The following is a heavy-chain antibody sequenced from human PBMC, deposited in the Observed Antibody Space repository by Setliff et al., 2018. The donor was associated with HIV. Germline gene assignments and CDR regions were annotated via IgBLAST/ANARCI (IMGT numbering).Heavy chain of an antibody. CDR2: IIPVYGTP. CDR1: GYTFTSYY. V-gene: IGHV1-69*13. CDR3: ARIRGVIADASDI. Sequence: SVKVSCKASGYTFTSYYIHWVRQAPGQGLEWMGGIIPVYGTPKYAQKMQGRVTITAIESTSTAYMELTSLRSDDTAVYYCARIRGVIADASDIWGQGTMVTVSS. J-gene: IGHJ3*02. D-gene: IGHD3-10*01.